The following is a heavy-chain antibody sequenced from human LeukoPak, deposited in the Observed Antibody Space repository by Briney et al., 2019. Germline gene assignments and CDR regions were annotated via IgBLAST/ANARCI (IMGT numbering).Heavy chain of an antibody. V-gene: IGHV3-23*01. D-gene: IGHD2-2*01. Sequence: GGSMRLSCADSGFTFSSYAMSWVRQAPGKGLEWVSAISGSGGSTYYADSVKGRFTISRDNSKNTLYLQMNSLRAEDTAVYYCAKARVGYCSSTSCPLGYWGQGTLVTVSS. J-gene: IGHJ4*02. CDR2: ISGSGGST. CDR3: AKARVGYCSSTSCPLGY. CDR1: GFTFSSYA.